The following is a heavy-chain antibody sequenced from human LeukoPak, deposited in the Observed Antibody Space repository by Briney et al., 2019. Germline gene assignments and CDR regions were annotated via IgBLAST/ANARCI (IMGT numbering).Heavy chain of an antibody. V-gene: IGHV4-34*01. J-gene: IGHJ4*02. D-gene: IGHD2-15*01. CDR2: INHSGST. Sequence: SETLSLTCAVYGGSFSGYYWSWIRQPPGKGLEWIGEINHSGSTNYNPSLKSRVTISVDTSKNQFSLKLSSVTAADTAVYYCARGPYCSGGSCYSVGIDYWGQGTLVTVSS. CDR1: GGSFSGYY. CDR3: ARGPYCSGGSCYSVGIDY.